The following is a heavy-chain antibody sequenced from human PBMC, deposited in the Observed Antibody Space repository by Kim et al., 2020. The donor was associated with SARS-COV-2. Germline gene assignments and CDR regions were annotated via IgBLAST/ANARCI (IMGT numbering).Heavy chain of an antibody. Sequence: GGSLRLSCAASGFTFSSYAMHWVRQAPGKGLEWVAVISYDGSNKYYVDSVKGRFTISRDNSKNTLYLQMNSLRAEDTAVYYCAKRWRGSELLGAFDIWGQGTMVTVSS. V-gene: IGHV3-30*04. J-gene: IGHJ3*02. CDR3: AKRWRGSELLGAFDI. D-gene: IGHD1-26*01. CDR1: GFTFSSYA. CDR2: ISYDGSNK.